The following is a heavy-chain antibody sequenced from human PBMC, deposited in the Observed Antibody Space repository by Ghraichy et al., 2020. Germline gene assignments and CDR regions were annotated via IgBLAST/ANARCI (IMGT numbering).Heavy chain of an antibody. CDR2: ISWNSGSI. D-gene: IGHD1/OR15-1a*01. CDR1: GFTFDDYA. Sequence: GGSLRLSCAASGFTFDDYAMHWVRQGPGKGLEWVSGISWNSGSIGYADSVKGRFTISRDNTKNSLYLQMNSLRAEDTALYYCTKDMATELEHWSFDYWGQGTLVTVSS. J-gene: IGHJ4*02. CDR3: TKDMATELEHWSFDY. V-gene: IGHV3-9*01.